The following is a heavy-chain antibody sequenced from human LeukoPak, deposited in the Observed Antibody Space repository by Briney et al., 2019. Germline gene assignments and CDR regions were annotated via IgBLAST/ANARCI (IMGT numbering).Heavy chain of an antibody. D-gene: IGHD3-3*01. CDR1: GYTFSSYY. CDR3: ARDLRGYDFWSGYYPEEDGMDV. J-gene: IGHJ6*02. V-gene: IGHV1-46*01. Sequence: ASVKVSCKASGYTFSSYYMHWVRQAPGQGLEWMGIINPSGGSTSYAQKFQGRVTMTRDTSTSTVYMELSSLRSEDTAVYYCARDLRGYDFWSGYYPEEDGMDVWGQGTTVIVSS. CDR2: INPSGGST.